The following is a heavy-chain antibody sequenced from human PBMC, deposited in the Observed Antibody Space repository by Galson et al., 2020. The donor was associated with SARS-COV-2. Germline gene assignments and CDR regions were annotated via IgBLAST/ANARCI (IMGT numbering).Heavy chain of an antibody. CDR1: GFTFSDYW. CDR3: ARLPYRSLEF. D-gene: IGHD3-16*02. Sequence: GGSLRLSCAASGFTFSDYWLGWVRQAPGKGLECVPNINQDGSETIYVDSVKGRFTIPRDNAGNSLYLHVNSLRAEDTAVYYCARLPYRSLEFWGQGTLVIVSS. J-gene: IGHJ4*02. V-gene: IGHV3-7*01. CDR2: INQDGSET.